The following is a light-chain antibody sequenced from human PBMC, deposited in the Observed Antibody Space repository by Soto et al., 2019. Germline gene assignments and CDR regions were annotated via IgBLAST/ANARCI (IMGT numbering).Light chain of an antibody. Sequence: ALAQPASVSGSPGQSITISCTGSNSDIASFNYVSWYQQYPGKAPKLLIYQVTSRASGVSHRFSGSKFGDTASLTISGLQPEDEAEYYCNSYSSSTFYVFGTGTKVTVL. CDR3: NSYSSSTFYV. J-gene: IGLJ1*01. V-gene: IGLV2-14*01. CDR1: NSDIASFNY. CDR2: QVT.